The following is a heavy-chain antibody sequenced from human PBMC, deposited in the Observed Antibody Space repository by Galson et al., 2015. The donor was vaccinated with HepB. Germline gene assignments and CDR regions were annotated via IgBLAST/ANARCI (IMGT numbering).Heavy chain of an antibody. J-gene: IGHJ4*02. Sequence: SVKVFCKASGYTFTSYTMHWVRQAPGQGLEWMGWVNSDSGNTRYSQKVQGRVTITRDTSASTVYMALSSLIFEDTAVYYCARVLFSYYDYWGQGTLVTVSS. V-gene: IGHV1-3*01. CDR1: GYTFTSYT. CDR3: ARVLFSYYDY. D-gene: IGHD4-11*01. CDR2: VNSDSGNT.